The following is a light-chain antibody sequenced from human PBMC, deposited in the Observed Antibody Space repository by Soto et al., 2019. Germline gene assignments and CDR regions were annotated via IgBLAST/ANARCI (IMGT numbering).Light chain of an antibody. V-gene: IGKV3-20*01. J-gene: IGKJ3*01. CDR2: GAS. CDR3: QQYGSSPLFT. CDR1: QSVSSSY. Sequence: EIVLTQSPGTLSLSPGERATLSCRASQSVSSSYLAWYQQKPGQAPRLLIYGASSRATGIPDRFIGSGSGTDLTLTISRLEPEDFAVYYCQQYGSSPLFTFGPGTKVDI.